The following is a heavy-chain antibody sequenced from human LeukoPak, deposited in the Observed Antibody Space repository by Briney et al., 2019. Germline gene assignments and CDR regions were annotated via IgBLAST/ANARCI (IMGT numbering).Heavy chain of an antibody. Sequence: PSETLSLTCTVSGGSINNYYWNWIRQSPGKGLEWIGYICSSGSTTYNPSLKSRITISVDTSKNQFSLKVNSVTAADTAVYYCARGPSGDYYDGLDVWGQGTTVTVSS. CDR2: ICSSGST. CDR3: ARGPSGDYYDGLDV. CDR1: GGSINNYY. J-gene: IGHJ6*02. V-gene: IGHV4-59*01. D-gene: IGHD3-10*01.